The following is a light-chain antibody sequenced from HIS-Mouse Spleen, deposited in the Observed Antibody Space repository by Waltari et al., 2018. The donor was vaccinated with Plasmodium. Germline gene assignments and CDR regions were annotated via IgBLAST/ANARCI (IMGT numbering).Light chain of an antibody. CDR2: KDS. Sequence: SYELTQPPSVSVSPGQTARITCSGDALPKQYAYWYQQKPGQAPGLVIYKDSERPSGSPERFSGSSSGTTVTLTISGVQAEDEADYCCQSADSSGTYVFGTGTKVTVL. CDR3: QSADSSGTYV. V-gene: IGLV3-25*03. J-gene: IGLJ1*01. CDR1: ALPKQY.